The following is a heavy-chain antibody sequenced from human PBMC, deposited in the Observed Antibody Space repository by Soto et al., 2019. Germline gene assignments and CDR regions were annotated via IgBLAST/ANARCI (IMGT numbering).Heavy chain of an antibody. Sequence: PSETRSLTCTVSGGSISSYYWSWIRQPPGKGLEWIGYIYYSGSTNYNPSLKSRVTISVDTSKNQFSLKLSSVTAADTAVYYCARASYYYDSSGYYPFDYWGQGTLVTVSS. J-gene: IGHJ4*02. CDR2: IYYSGST. CDR1: GGSISSYY. CDR3: ARASYYYDSSGYYPFDY. D-gene: IGHD3-22*01. V-gene: IGHV4-59*01.